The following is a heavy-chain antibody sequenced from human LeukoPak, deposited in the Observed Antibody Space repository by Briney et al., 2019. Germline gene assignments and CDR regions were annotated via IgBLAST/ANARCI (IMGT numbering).Heavy chain of an antibody. CDR2: ISSSSSYI. Sequence: GGSLRLSCAASGFTFSSYSMNWVRQAPGKGLEWVSSISSSSSYIYYADSVKGRFTISRDNAKNSLYLQMNSLRAEDTAVYYCARENGYYYDSSGYNDYWGQGTLVTVSS. D-gene: IGHD3-22*01. J-gene: IGHJ4*02. CDR3: ARENGYYYDSSGYNDY. CDR1: GFTFSSYS. V-gene: IGHV3-21*01.